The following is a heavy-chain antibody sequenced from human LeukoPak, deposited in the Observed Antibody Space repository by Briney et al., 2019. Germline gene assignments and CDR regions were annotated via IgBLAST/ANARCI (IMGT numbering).Heavy chain of an antibody. CDR3: AAAGTGLY. CDR2: IRYDGSNK. J-gene: IGHJ4*02. CDR1: GFTFSGYR. Sequence: PLSFCCAASGFTFSGYRMYWVGHVAFKGLEWVAFIRYDGSNKYYADSVKGRFTISRDNSKNTLYLQMNSLRAEDTAVYYCAAAGTGLYWGQGTLVTVSS. V-gene: IGHV3-30*02. D-gene: IGHD6-13*01.